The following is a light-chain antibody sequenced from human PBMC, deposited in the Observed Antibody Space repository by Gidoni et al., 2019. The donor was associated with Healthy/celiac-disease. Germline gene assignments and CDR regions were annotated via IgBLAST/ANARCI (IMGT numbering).Light chain of an antibody. Sequence: EMVLTQSPGTLSLSPGERATLSCRASQSVSSSYLAWYQQKPGQAPRPLIYGASSRATGIPDRFSGSGSGTDFTLTSSRLEPEDFAVYYCQQYGSSPRTFGQXTKVEIK. CDR2: GAS. CDR3: QQYGSSPRT. V-gene: IGKV3-20*01. CDR1: QSVSSSY. J-gene: IGKJ1*01.